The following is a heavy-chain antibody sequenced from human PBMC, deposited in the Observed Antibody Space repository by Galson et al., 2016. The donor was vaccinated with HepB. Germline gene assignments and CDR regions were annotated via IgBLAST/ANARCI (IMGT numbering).Heavy chain of an antibody. J-gene: IGHJ3*01. CDR2: IYYSGTT. CDR1: GGSIGRSSYF. D-gene: IGHD2-21*02. Sequence: SETLSLTCSVSGGSIGRSSYFWGWIRQPPGKGLEWIASIYYSGTTYYNPSLKGRVTISIDTSKNQFSLRLNAMTAADTAVYYCARTTDCGADCYSGFSAFDVWGRGTMVIVSA. V-gene: IGHV4-39*01. CDR3: ARTTDCGADCYSGFSAFDV.